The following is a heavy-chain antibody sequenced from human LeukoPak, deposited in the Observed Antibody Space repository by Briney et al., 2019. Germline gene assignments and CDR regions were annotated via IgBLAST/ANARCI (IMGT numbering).Heavy chain of an antibody. V-gene: IGHV1-18*04. CDR2: ISANDGKI. CDR1: GYTLSNHA. D-gene: IGHD1-1*01. CDR3: ARELHVERDDY. Sequence: ASVKVSCKGSGYTLSNHAFSWVRQAPGQGLEWMGWISANDGKIHYSERHQGRVTMSTDTVTSTVYMELRSLRSDDTAVYYCARELHVERDDYWGQGTLVTVSS. J-gene: IGHJ4*02.